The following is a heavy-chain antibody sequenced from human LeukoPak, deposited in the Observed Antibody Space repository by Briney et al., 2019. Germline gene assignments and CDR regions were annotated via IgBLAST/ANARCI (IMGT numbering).Heavy chain of an antibody. D-gene: IGHD5-24*01. Sequence: SGTLSLTCTVSGGSISSGSYYWSWIRQPAGKGLEWIGRIYTSGSTNYNPSLKSRVTISVDTSKNQFSLKLSSVTAADTAVYYCAREGERVEDGYNYNYWGQGTLVTVSS. J-gene: IGHJ4*02. CDR1: GGSISSGSYY. CDR3: AREGERVEDGYNYNY. V-gene: IGHV4-61*02. CDR2: IYTSGST.